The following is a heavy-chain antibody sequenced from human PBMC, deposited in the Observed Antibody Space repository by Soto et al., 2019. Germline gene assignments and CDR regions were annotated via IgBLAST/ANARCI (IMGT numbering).Heavy chain of an antibody. V-gene: IGHV3-49*03. Sequence: EVQLVESGGGLVQPGRSLRLSCTASGFTFGDYAMSWFRQAPGKGLEWVGFIRSKAYGGTTEYAASVKGRFTISRDDSKSIAYLQMNSLKTEDTAVYYCTRDLSWAVTTMGFDYWGQGTLVTVSS. CDR2: IRSKAYGGTT. CDR1: GFTFGDYA. CDR3: TRDLSWAVTTMGFDY. D-gene: IGHD4-17*01. J-gene: IGHJ4*02.